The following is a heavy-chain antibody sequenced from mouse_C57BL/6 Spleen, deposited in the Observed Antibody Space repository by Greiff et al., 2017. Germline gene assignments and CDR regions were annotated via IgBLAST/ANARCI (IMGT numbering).Heavy chain of an antibody. D-gene: IGHD1-1*01. CDR3: ARDYYGSRRYYAMDY. Sequence: VKLQQPGAELVKPGASVKLSCKASGYTFTSYWMHWVKQRPGRGLEWIGRIDPNSGGTKYNEKFKSKATLTVDKPSSTAYMKLSSLTSEDSAVYYCARDYYGSRRYYAMDYWGQGTSVTVSS. J-gene: IGHJ4*01. CDR1: GYTFTSYW. V-gene: IGHV1-72*01. CDR2: IDPNSGGT.